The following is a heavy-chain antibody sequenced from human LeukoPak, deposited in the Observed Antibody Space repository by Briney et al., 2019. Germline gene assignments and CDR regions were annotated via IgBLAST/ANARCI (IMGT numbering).Heavy chain of an antibody. Sequence: GASVRISCKASGSTFSSSSFHWVRQAPGPGLQGRAIINPSVDSTNYAQRFQDRLTMTSDTSTSTVYMELSTLRSEDTAVYYCASGPPVRLGELDYWGQGTLVTVSS. CDR1: GSTFSSSS. V-gene: IGHV1-46*01. D-gene: IGHD3-16*01. CDR3: ASGPPVRLGELDY. CDR2: INPSVDST. J-gene: IGHJ4*02.